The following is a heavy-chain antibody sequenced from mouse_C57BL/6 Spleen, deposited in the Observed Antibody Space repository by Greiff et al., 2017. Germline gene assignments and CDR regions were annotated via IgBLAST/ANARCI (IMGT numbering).Heavy chain of an antibody. V-gene: IGHV1-53*01. CDR3: ARPITTVVSNFDV. CDR1: GYTFTSYW. J-gene: IGHJ1*03. Sequence: VKLQQPGTELVKPGASVKLSCKASGYTFTSYWMHWVKQRPGQGLEWIGNINPSNGGTNYNEKFKSKATLTVDKSSSTAYMQLSSLTSEDSAVYYCARPITTVVSNFDVWGTGTTVTVSS. CDR2: INPSNGGT. D-gene: IGHD1-1*01.